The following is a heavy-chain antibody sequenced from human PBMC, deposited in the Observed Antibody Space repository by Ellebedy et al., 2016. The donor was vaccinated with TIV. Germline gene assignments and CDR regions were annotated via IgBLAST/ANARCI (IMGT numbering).Heavy chain of an antibody. J-gene: IGHJ4*02. Sequence: GGSLRLSCAASGFTFSTYAMSWVRQAPGKGLGWVSAISGGGDMTYYADSVKGRFTISRDNSKGTLYLQLNNLRAEDTAVYYCAKDPGVAVGGSGFQYWGQGTLVTVSS. CDR3: AKDPGVAVGGSGFQY. D-gene: IGHD6-19*01. V-gene: IGHV3-23*01. CDR2: ISGGGDMT. CDR1: GFTFSTYA.